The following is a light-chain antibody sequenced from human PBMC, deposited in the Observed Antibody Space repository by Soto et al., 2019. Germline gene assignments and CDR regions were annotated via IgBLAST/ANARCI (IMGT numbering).Light chain of an antibody. Sequence: DIQLTQSPSFLSASVGDRVTITCRASQDLSSYLAWYQQKPGKAPQLLIYAASTLQSGVQSRFSGSGSGTEFTLTISSLQPEDFATYYCQQLNSYPLTFGPGTKVDIK. CDR1: QDLSSY. V-gene: IGKV1-9*01. CDR2: AAS. J-gene: IGKJ3*01. CDR3: QQLNSYPLT.